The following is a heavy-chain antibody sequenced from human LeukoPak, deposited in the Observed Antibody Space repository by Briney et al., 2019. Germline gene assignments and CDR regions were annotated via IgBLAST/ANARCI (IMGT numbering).Heavy chain of an antibody. CDR3: AQDSVWFSGIDTTGYFDY. D-gene: IGHD3-10*01. J-gene: IGHJ4*02. CDR1: GFTFRGYA. V-gene: IGHV3-30*18. CDR2: ISYDGTNK. Sequence: GRSLRLSCAASGFTFRGYAMHWARQAPGKGLEWVAVISYDGTNKYYADSVEGRFTISRDNFKNMLYLQMNSLRADDTAVYFCAQDSVWFSGIDTTGYFDYWGQGTLVTVSS.